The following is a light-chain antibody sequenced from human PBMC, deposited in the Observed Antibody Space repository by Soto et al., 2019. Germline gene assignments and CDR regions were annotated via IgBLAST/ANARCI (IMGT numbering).Light chain of an antibody. V-gene: IGLV8-61*01. CDR1: SGSVSTTYY. Sequence: QTVVTQEPSFSVSPGGTVTLTCGLSSGSVSTTYYPSWYQQAPGQAPRTLIYTTNARSSGVPGRFSGSILGNKAALTITGAQADEESDYHCALYRSGGWVFGGGTKVTVL. CDR2: TTN. J-gene: IGLJ2*01. CDR3: ALYRSGGWV.